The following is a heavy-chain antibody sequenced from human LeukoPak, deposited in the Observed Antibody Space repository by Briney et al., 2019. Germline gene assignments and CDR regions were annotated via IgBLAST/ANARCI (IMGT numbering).Heavy chain of an antibody. CDR3: AKDSSSSITGDY. J-gene: IGHJ4*02. CDR1: GFTFSSYS. V-gene: IGHV3-21*01. CDR2: ISSSSSYI. Sequence: PGESLRLSCAASGFTFSSYSMNWVRQAPGKGLEWVSSISSSSSYIYYADSVKGRFTISRDNAKNSLYLQMNSLRAEDTAVYYCAKDSSSSITGDYWGQGTLVTVSS. D-gene: IGHD6-6*01.